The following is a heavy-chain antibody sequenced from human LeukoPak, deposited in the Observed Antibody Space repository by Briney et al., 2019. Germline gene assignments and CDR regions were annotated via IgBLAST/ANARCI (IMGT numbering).Heavy chain of an antibody. CDR3: ARGQGYCSGGSCYSGY. V-gene: IGHV4-34*01. CDR1: GGSFSGYY. CDR2: INHSGST. Sequence: SEPLSLTCAVYGGSFSGYYWSWIRQPPGKGLEWIGEINHSGSTNYNPSLKSRVTISVDTSKNQFSLKLSSVTAADTAVYYCARGQGYCSGGSCYSGYWGQGTLVTVSS. J-gene: IGHJ4*02. D-gene: IGHD2-15*01.